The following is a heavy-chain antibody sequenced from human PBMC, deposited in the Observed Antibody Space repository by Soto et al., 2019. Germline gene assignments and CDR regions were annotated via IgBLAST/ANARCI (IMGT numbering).Heavy chain of an antibody. CDR3: ARGRDFDY. Sequence: PSETLSLTCGVYGGPFSGYHWSWIRQPPGKGLECIGEINYSGTSNYNPSLKSRVTISVDTSKNQFSLKLSSVTAADTAVYYCARGRDFDYWGPGTLVTVSS. CDR2: INYSGTS. J-gene: IGHJ4*02. V-gene: IGHV4-34*01. CDR1: GGPFSGYH.